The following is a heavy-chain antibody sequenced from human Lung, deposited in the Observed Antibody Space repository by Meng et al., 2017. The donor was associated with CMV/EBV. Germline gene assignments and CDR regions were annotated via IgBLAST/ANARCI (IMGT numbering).Heavy chain of an antibody. J-gene: IGHJ6*02. Sequence: SXXVSXRASGGTFSSYAISCVRQAPGQGLEWMGGIIPIFGTANYAKKFQGRVTCTTDESTCTAYRELSSLRSEETAVYYCARAVYYYYYYGMDVWGQGTXVTVSS. CDR1: GGTFSSYA. V-gene: IGHV1-69*05. CDR2: IIPIFGTA. D-gene: IGHD5/OR15-5a*01. CDR3: ARAVYYYYYYGMDV.